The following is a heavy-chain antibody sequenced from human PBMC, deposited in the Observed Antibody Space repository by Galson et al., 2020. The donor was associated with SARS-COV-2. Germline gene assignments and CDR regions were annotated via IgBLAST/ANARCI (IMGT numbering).Heavy chain of an antibody. J-gene: IGHJ4*02. CDR2: ISRRGGST. CDR1: GFTLSSYA. V-gene: IGHV3-23*01. Sequence: GRSLRLSCAASGFTLSSYAMSWARQAPGKGLEWVTAISRRGGSTYYADSVKGRFTISRDNSKNTLYLQMDSLRAEDTAVYYCANLDSCGVYYFDYWGQGTLFTVSS. CDR3: ANLDSCGVYYFDY. D-gene: IGHD3-22*01.